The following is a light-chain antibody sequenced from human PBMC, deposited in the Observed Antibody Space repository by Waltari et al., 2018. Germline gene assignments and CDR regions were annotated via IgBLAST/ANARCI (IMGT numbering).Light chain of an antibody. J-gene: IGKJ1*01. V-gene: IGKV3-20*01. CDR1: QSVSSNY. CDR2: DAS. CDR3: QQYGRSPWT. Sequence: FVLTQSPGTLSLSPGERVTLSCRASQSVSSNYLAWYQQKPGQAPRLLIYDASNRATGIADRFSGSGSGTDFTLTISRLEPEDVAVYYCQQYGRSPWTFGHGTKVEIK.